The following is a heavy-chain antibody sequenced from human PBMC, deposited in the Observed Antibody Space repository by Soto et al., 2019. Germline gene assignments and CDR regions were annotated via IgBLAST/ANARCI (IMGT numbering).Heavy chain of an antibody. CDR1: GGSISSGGFS. D-gene: IGHD3-22*01. CDR2: IYYSGNT. CDR3: ARATLIRKGYYDYTDYYYFGY. Sequence: SDTLSLTSAVSGGSISSGGFSWSWIRQSPXKGLELIGYIYYSGNTYYNPSLKSRVTISVDRSKYEFSLRLSSVTAADTAVYYCARATLIRKGYYDYTDYYYFGYWVQGNLVTVSS. J-gene: IGHJ4*02. V-gene: IGHV4-30-2*06.